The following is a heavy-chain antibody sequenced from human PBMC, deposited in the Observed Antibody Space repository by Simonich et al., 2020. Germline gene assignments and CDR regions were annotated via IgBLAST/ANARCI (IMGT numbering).Heavy chain of an antibody. Sequence: QVQLQESGPGLVKPSETLSLTCAVSGYSISRGYYWGWNRQPPGKGLQRIGSIYHSGTPYYNPALKSRVPRSVETSKNQFSLKMSSVTAADTAVYYCARVVYSNYYYYGMDVWGQGTTVTVSS. D-gene: IGHD2-8*02. V-gene: IGHV4-38-2*01. J-gene: IGHJ6*02. CDR1: GYSISRGYY. CDR2: IYHSGTP. CDR3: ARVVYSNYYYYGMDV.